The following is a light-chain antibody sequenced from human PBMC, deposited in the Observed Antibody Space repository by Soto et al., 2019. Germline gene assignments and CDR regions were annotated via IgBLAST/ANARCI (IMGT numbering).Light chain of an antibody. V-gene: IGLV2-14*01. CDR1: SSDVGGYNY. CDR2: DVS. Sequence: QSALTQPASVSGSPGQSITISCTGTSSDVGGYNYVSWYQQHPGKAPKLMIYDVSNRPSGVSYRFSGSKSGNTASLTISGLQAEDEADYHCSSYTSSSTLLFGGGTKVTVL. J-gene: IGLJ2*01. CDR3: SSYTSSSTLL.